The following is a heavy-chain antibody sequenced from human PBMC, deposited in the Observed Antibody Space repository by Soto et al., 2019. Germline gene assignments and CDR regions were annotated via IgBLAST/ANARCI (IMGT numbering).Heavy chain of an antibody. CDR2: ISAYNGNT. CDR1: GYTFTSYG. V-gene: IGHV1-18*01. Sequence: ASVKVSCKASGYTFTSYGISWVRQAPGQGLEWMGMISAYNGNTNYAQKLQGRVTMTTDTSTSTVYMELSSLRSEDTAVYYCARDEPGGYYYYGMDVWGQGTTVTVSS. CDR3: ARDEPGGYYYYGMDV. J-gene: IGHJ6*02. D-gene: IGHD3-10*01.